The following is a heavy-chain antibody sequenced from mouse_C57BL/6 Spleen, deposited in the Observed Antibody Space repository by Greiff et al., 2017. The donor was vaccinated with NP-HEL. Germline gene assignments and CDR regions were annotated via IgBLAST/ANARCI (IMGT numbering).Heavy chain of an antibody. CDR2: IDPSDSNT. D-gene: IGHD1-1*01. Sequence: VQLQQSGAELVMPGASVKLSCKASGYTFTSYWMHWVKQRPGQGLEWIGEIDPSDSNTNYNQKFKGKSTLTVDKSSSTAYMQLSSLTSEDSAVYYCARGTTVVEDYWGQGTTLTVSS. CDR3: ARGTTVVEDY. CDR1: GYTFTSYW. V-gene: IGHV1-69*01. J-gene: IGHJ2*01.